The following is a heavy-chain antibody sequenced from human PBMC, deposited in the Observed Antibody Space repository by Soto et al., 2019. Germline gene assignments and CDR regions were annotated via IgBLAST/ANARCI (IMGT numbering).Heavy chain of an antibody. Sequence: GESLKISCKGSGYSFTNQLIGWVRQMPGKGLEWMGIIYPGDSDTRYSPSFQGQVTISADKSISTAYLQWSSLKASDTAMYYCARLESFGGDYIYDYWGQGTLVTVSS. D-gene: IGHD4-17*01. CDR1: GYSFTNQL. CDR2: IYPGDSDT. J-gene: IGHJ4*02. V-gene: IGHV5-51*01. CDR3: ARLESFGGDYIYDY.